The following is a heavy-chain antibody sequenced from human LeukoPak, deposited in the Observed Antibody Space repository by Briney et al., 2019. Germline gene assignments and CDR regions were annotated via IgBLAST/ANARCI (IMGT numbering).Heavy chain of an antibody. J-gene: IGHJ2*01. D-gene: IGHD5-18*01. CDR1: GFTFTSYS. V-gene: IGHV3-7*03. Sequence: GGSLRLSCAASGFTFTSYSMNWVRQAPGKGLEWVANIKQDGSEKYYVDSVKGRFTISRDNAKNSLYLQMNSLRAEDTAVYYCARPDTAMGMDWYFDLWGRGTLVTVSS. CDR3: ARPDTAMGMDWYFDL. CDR2: IKQDGSEK.